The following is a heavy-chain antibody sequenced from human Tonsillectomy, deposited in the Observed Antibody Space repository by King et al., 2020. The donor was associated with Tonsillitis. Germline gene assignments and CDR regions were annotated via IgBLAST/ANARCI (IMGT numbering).Heavy chain of an antibody. V-gene: IGHV1-18*04. J-gene: IGHJ6*02. CDR2: ISVYNGNT. D-gene: IGHD2-2*01. Sequence: QLVQSGAEVKKPGASVKVSCKASGYTFPSYGISWVRQAPGQGLEWMGWISVYNGNTNYAQNLQGRVTMTTDTSTTTAYMELRSLRSDDTAVYYCARDSRFLPAAAHYYSYGMDVWGQGTTVTVSS. CDR3: ARDSRFLPAAAHYYSYGMDV. CDR1: GYTFPSYG.